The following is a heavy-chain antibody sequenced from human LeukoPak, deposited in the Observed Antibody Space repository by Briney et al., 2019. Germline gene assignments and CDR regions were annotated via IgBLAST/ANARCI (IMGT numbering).Heavy chain of an antibody. Sequence: GGSLRLSCAASGFTFSSYWMSWVRQAPGKGLEWVADIKKEGSEKYYVDSVKGRFTISTDNAKNSLYLEMNSLRAEDTAVYYCARPEIGFDPWGQGTLVTVSS. CDR1: GFTFSSYW. J-gene: IGHJ5*02. V-gene: IGHV3-7*01. CDR2: IKKEGSEK. D-gene: IGHD1-14*01. CDR3: ARPEIGFDP.